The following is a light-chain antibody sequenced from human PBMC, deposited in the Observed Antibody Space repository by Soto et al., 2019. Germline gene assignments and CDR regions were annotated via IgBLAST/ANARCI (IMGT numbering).Light chain of an antibody. CDR1: QSVLYSSNNKNY. CDR3: QQYYSTPYT. Sequence: DIVMTQSPDSLVVSLGERATINCKSSQSVLYSSNNKNYLAWYQQKPEQPPKLLIYWASTRESGVPDRFSGSGSGTEFTLTISSLQAEDVAVYYCQQYYSTPYTFGQGTKLEIK. V-gene: IGKV4-1*01. J-gene: IGKJ2*01. CDR2: WAS.